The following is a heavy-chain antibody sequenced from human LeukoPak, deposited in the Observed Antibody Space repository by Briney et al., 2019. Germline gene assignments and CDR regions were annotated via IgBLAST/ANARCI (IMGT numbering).Heavy chain of an antibody. Sequence: PSETLSLTCTVSDGSISSSSYYWGWIRQPPGKGLEWIGSIYYSGSTYYNPSLKSRVTISVDTSKNQFSLKLSSVTAADTAVYYCARHIGGYTIDYWGQGTLVTVSS. V-gene: IGHV4-39*01. CDR3: ARHIGGYTIDY. D-gene: IGHD5-12*01. CDR2: IYYSGST. J-gene: IGHJ4*02. CDR1: DGSISSSSYY.